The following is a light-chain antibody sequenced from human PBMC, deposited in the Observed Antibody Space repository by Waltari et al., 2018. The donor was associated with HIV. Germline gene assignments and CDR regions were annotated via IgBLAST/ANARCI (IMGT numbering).Light chain of an antibody. CDR1: SSDFGCYTY. Sequence: QSALTQPASVPGSPGESPTLPLTGTSSDFGCYTYVSWYQQPPGKAPKLMFYDVSNRPSGVSNRFSGSKSGNTASLTISGLQAEDEADYYCSSYTSSSTRVFGGGTKLTVL. J-gene: IGLJ3*02. V-gene: IGLV2-14*01. CDR3: SSYTSSSTRV. CDR2: DVS.